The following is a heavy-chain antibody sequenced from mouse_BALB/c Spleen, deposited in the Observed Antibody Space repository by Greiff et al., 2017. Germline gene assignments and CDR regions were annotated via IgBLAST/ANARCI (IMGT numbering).Heavy chain of an antibody. CDR3: ARDSSGYDAMDY. D-gene: IGHD3-2*01. CDR2: ISSGSSTI. J-gene: IGHJ4*01. Sequence: EVHLVESGGGLVQPGGSRKLSCAASGFTFSSFGMHWVRQAPEKGLEWVAYISSGSSTIYYADTVKGRFTISRDNPKNTLFLQMTSLRSEDTAMYYCARDSSGYDAMDYWGQGTSVTVSS. V-gene: IGHV5-17*02. CDR1: GFTFSSFG.